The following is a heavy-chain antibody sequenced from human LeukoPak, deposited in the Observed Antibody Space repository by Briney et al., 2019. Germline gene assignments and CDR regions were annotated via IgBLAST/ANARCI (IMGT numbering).Heavy chain of an antibody. J-gene: IGHJ3*02. CDR2: ISYDGSNK. CDR1: GFTFSNYA. V-gene: IGHV3-30*04. CDR3: ARDGLWSGSFDI. Sequence: PGRSLRLSCAASGFTFSNYAMHWVRQAPGKGLEWVAVISYDGSNKYYADSVKGRFTISRDNSKNTLYLQMNSLRTDDTAVYYCARDGLWSGSFDIWAQGTMVTVSS. D-gene: IGHD3/OR15-3a*01.